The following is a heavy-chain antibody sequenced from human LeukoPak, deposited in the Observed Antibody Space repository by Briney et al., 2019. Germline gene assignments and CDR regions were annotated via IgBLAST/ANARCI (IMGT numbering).Heavy chain of an antibody. V-gene: IGHV7-4-1*02. J-gene: IGHJ5*02. CDR2: IHPNTGNP. D-gene: IGHD3-16*02. CDR3: ARAYQSLGGLSLPDH. Sequence: ASVKVSCKASGYTFTSYAIHWARQAPGQGLEWMGWIHPNTGNPTYAQGFTGRFVFSLDTSVGTTYLQISSLKAEDTAVYYCARAYQSLGGLSLPDHWGQGTLVTVSS. CDR1: GYTFTSYA.